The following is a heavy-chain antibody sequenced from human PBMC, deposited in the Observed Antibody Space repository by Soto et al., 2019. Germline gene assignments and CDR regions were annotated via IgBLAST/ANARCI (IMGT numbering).Heavy chain of an antibody. J-gene: IGHJ6*03. D-gene: IGHD5-12*01. CDR3: ASGTWIYSNYHGSPEYYYYYMDV. Sequence: QVQLVQSGAEVKKPGASVKVSCKASGYTFTSYYMHWVRQAPGQGLEWMGIINPSGGSTSYAQKFQGRVTRTRDTSTSTGYMQLSSLRSEDTAVYYCASGTWIYSNYHGSPEYYYYYMDVWGKGTTVTVSS. CDR2: INPSGGST. V-gene: IGHV1-46*03. CDR1: GYTFTSYY.